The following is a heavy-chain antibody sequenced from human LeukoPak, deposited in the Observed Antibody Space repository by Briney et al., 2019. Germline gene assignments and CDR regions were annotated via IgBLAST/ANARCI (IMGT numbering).Heavy chain of an antibody. CDR1: GYTFTSYG. J-gene: IGHJ4*02. D-gene: IGHD5-24*01. V-gene: IGHV1-18*01. CDR3: ARDGKKMATITASN. CDR2: ISAYNGNT. Sequence: ASVKVSCKASGYTFTSYGISWVRQAPGQGLEWMGWISAYNGNTNYAQKFQGRVTITADKSTSTAYMELSSLRSEDTAVYYCARDGKKMATITASNWGQGTLVTVSS.